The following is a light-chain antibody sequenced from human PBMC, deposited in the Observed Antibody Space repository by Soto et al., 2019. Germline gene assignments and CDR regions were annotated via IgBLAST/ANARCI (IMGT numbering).Light chain of an antibody. CDR2: KAS. J-gene: IGKJ1*01. V-gene: IGKV1-5*03. CDR1: QSISSW. Sequence: DIQMTQSPSILSASVGARVTIICRASQSISSWLAWYQQKAGKAPKLLISKASNLDSGVPSRFSGSGSGTEFNLTISSLQPEDFATYYCQQYNSFIWTFGQGTKVDIK. CDR3: QQYNSFIWT.